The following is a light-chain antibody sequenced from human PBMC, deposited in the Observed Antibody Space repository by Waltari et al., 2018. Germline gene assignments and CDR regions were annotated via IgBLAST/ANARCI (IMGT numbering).Light chain of an antibody. Sequence: QSALTQPASMSGSPGQSITVSCTGTSSDIGNYDLVSWYQQFPGKAPKLIIYECTERPSGISSRFSGSKSGNTACLTISGLQAEDEADYHCCSYGGPSSWVFGGGTKLTVL. CDR3: CSYGGPSSWV. CDR2: ECT. CDR1: SSDIGNYDL. V-gene: IGLV2-23*01. J-gene: IGLJ3*02.